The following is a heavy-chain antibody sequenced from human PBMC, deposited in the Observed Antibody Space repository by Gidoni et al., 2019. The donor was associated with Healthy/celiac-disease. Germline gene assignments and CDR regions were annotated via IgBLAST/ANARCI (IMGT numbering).Heavy chain of an antibody. Sequence: QLQLQESGPGLVKPSETLSLTCTVSGGSISSSSYYWGWIRQPPGKGLEWIGSIYYRGSTYYNPSLKSRVTISVDTSKNQFSLKLSSVTAADTAVYYCARHEVSTPNRGYYYYYGMDVWGQGTTVTVSS. CDR3: ARHEVSTPNRGYYYYYGMDV. D-gene: IGHD3-10*01. CDR1: GGSISSSSYY. V-gene: IGHV4-39*01. J-gene: IGHJ6*02. CDR2: IYYRGST.